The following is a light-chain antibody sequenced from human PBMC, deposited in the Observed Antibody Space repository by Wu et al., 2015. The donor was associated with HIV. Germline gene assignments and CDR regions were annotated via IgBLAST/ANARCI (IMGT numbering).Light chain of an antibody. J-gene: IGKJ5*01. CDR1: QSISSNN. CDR3: QQCAASPIT. V-gene: IGKV3-20*01. Sequence: IVLTQSPGTLSLSPGERASLSCRASQSISSNNLAWYQQKPGQAPRLLMSSSFSRATGIPARFSGSGSGTDFTLIINRVEPDDFAVYYCQQCAASPITFAKGHAW. CDR2: SSF.